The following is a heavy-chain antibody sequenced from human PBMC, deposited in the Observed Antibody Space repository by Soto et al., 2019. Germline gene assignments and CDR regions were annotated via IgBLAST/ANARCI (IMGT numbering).Heavy chain of an antibody. D-gene: IGHD3-10*01. CDR3: AREGDAFDI. V-gene: IGHV3-74*01. CDR2: INSDGSAT. Sequence: PGGSLRLSCAASGFTFRNVWMHWVRQAPGKGLVWVSRINSDGSATDDADSVKGRFTISRDNAKNTLSLQMNSLRAEDTAVYYCAREGDAFDIWGQGTLVTVSS. CDR1: GFTFRNVW. J-gene: IGHJ3*02.